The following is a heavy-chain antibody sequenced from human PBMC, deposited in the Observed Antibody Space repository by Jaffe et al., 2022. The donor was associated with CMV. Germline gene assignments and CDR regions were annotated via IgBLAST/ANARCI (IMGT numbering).Heavy chain of an antibody. Sequence: QLQLQESGPGLVKPSETLSLTCTVSGGSISSSSYYWGWIRQPPGKGLEWIGSIYYSGSTYYNPSLKSRVTISVDTSKNQFSLKLSSVTAADTAVYYCARIRDIAVAGTHHQNIDPWGQGTLVTVSS. CDR3: ARIRDIAVAGTHHQNIDP. CDR1: GGSISSSSYY. D-gene: IGHD6-19*01. J-gene: IGHJ5*02. V-gene: IGHV4-39*01. CDR2: IYYSGST.